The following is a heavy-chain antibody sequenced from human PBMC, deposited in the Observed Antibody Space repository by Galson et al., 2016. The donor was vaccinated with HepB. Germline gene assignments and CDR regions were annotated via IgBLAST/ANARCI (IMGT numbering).Heavy chain of an antibody. J-gene: IGHJ4*02. CDR2: ISASGGSK. CDR3: ARSSTDCISTGCYAGATDY. D-gene: IGHD2-2*01. CDR1: GLSLSPYA. Sequence: SLRLSCAGSGLSLSPYAMSWGRQAPGKGLEWVSGISASGGSKTHADSVRGRFIISRDNSKNTLYLQMNSLGADDTAVYYCARSSTDCISTGCYAGATDYWGRGTLVTVSS. V-gene: IGHV3-23*01.